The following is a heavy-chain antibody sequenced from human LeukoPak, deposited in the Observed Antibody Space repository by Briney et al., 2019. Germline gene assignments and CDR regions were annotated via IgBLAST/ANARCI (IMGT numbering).Heavy chain of an antibody. CDR2: IHPEGNEK. V-gene: IGHV3-7*04. J-gene: IGHJ4*02. D-gene: IGHD3/OR15-3a*01. CDR1: GFPFSNYW. Sequence: PGVPLRLSCAASGFPFSNYWMSWFRQAPGKGLEWVANIHPEGNEKYHVDSVKGRFTISRDNAKNFLHLQMDSLRVEDTAVYYCARGDDFSGDYWGQGTLVTVSS. CDR3: ARGDDFSGDY.